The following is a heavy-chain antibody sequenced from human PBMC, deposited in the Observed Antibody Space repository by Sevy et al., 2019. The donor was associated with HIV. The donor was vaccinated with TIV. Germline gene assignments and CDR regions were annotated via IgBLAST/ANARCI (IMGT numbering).Heavy chain of an antibody. Sequence: GGSLRLSCAASGFTFSGSAMHWVRQASGKGLEWVGCIRSKANSYATAYAASVKGRFTISRDDSKNTAYLQMNSLKTDDTAVYYCTSEYSTSVCMDVWGKGTTVTVSS. J-gene: IGHJ6*03. D-gene: IGHD6-6*01. CDR1: GFTFSGSA. CDR2: IRSKANSYAT. CDR3: TSEYSTSVCMDV. V-gene: IGHV3-73*01.